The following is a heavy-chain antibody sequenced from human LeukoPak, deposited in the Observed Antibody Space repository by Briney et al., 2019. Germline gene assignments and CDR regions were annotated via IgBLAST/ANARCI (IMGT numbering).Heavy chain of an antibody. D-gene: IGHD2-2*01. Sequence: ASVKVSCKASGYTFTGYYMHWGRQAHGQGHERMGWINPNSGGTNYAQKFQGRVTMTRDRSISTAYMELSRLRSDDTAVYYCARDGYCSSTSCYASGWFDPWGQGTLVTVSS. V-gene: IGHV1-2*02. CDR1: GYTFTGYY. CDR3: ARDGYCSSTSCYASGWFDP. J-gene: IGHJ5*02. CDR2: INPNSGGT.